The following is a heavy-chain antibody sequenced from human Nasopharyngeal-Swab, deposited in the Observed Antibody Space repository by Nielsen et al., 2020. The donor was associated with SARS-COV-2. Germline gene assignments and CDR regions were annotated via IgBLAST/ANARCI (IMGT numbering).Heavy chain of an antibody. CDR3: ARSLYDYVWGSYRYFWFDP. V-gene: IGHV4-30-4*01. CDR2: IYYSGST. J-gene: IGHJ5*02. Sequence: SETLSLTCTVSGGSISSGDYYWSWIRQPPGKGLEWIGYIYYSGSTYYNPSLKSRVTISVDTSKNQFSLKLSSVTAADTAVYYCARSLYDYVWGSYRYFWFDPWGQGTLVTVSS. CDR1: GGSISSGDYY. D-gene: IGHD3-16*02.